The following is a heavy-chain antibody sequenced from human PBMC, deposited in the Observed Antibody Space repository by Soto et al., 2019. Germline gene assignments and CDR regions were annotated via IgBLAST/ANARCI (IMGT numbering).Heavy chain of an antibody. CDR1: GFTFSGSA. CDR2: IRSKANSYAT. CDR3: TRLYGGYCSSTSCRQDY. D-gene: IGHD2-2*03. V-gene: IGHV3-73*01. J-gene: IGHJ4*02. Sequence: EVQLVESGGGLVQPGGSLKLSCAASGFTFSGSAMHWVRQASGKGLEWVGRIRSKANSYATAYAASVKGRFTISRDDSKNTAYLQMNRLKTEDTAGYYCTRLYGGYCSSTSCRQDYWGQGTLVTVSS.